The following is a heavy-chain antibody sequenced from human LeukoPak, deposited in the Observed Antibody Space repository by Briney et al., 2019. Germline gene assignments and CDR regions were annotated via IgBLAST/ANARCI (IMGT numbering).Heavy chain of an antibody. J-gene: IGHJ4*02. CDR1: GGSISSYY. V-gene: IGHV4-4*09. D-gene: IGHD2-2*01. Sequence: SETLSLTCTVSGGSISSYYWRWIRQPPGKGLEWIGYIYTSGSTNYNPSLKSRVTISVDTSKNQFSLKLSSVTAAGTAVYYCARLAYCSSTSCHHFDYWGQGTLVTVSS. CDR2: IYTSGST. CDR3: ARLAYCSSTSCHHFDY.